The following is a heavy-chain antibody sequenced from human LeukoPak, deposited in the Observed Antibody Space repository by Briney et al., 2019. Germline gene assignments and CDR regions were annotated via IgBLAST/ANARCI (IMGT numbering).Heavy chain of an antibody. CDR1: GGSISSGDYY. D-gene: IGHD3-10*01. J-gene: IGHJ5*02. CDR3: ARQRGSGSYYNGNWFDP. CDR2: IYYSGST. V-gene: IGHV4-30-4*01. Sequence: SQTLSLTCTVSGGSISSGDYYWSWIRQPPGKGLEWIGYIYYSGSTYYNPSLKSRVTISVDTSKNQFSLKLSSVTAADTAVYYCARQRGSGSYYNGNWFDPWGQGTLVTVSS.